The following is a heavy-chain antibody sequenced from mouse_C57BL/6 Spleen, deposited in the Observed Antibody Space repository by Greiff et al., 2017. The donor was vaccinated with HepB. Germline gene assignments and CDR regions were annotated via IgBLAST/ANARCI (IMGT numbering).Heavy chain of an antibody. CDR3: ARDPYDYYGAWFAY. J-gene: IGHJ3*01. CDR1: GFTFSSYA. CDR2: ISDGGSYT. Sequence: EVMLVESGGGLVKPGGSLKLSCAASGFTFSSYAMSWVRQTPEKRLEWVATISDGGSYTYYPDNVKGRITISRDNAQNNLYLQMSHLKSEDTAMYYCARDPYDYYGAWFAYWGQGTLVTVSA. D-gene: IGHD1-1*01. V-gene: IGHV5-4*01.